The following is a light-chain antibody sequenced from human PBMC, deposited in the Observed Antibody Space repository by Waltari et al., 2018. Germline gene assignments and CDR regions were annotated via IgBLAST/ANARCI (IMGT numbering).Light chain of an antibody. CDR2: DVS. J-gene: IGLJ2*01. Sequence: QSALTQPRSVSGSPGQSVTISCTGTSSDVGGYNYVSWYQQHPDKAPKLMIYDVSKRPSGVPDRFSGSKSGNTASLTISGLQAEDEADYYCCSYAGSNTYVVFGGGTKLTVL. CDR1: SSDVGGYNY. V-gene: IGLV2-11*01. CDR3: CSYAGSNTYVV.